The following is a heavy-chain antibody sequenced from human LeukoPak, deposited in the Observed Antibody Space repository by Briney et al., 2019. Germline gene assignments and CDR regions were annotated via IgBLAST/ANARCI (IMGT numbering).Heavy chain of an antibody. CDR3: ARMYSGTSYYFDF. Sequence: SETLPLTCSVSGVSISDYHWIWIRQPPAKGLEWMGYFSYSGGTRYNPSLKSRVTMSVDTSKNQFSLRLISVAAADTAVYYCARMYSGTSYYFDFWGQGTLVTVSS. CDR2: FSYSGGT. J-gene: IGHJ4*02. D-gene: IGHD1-26*01. CDR1: GVSISDYH. V-gene: IGHV4-59*01.